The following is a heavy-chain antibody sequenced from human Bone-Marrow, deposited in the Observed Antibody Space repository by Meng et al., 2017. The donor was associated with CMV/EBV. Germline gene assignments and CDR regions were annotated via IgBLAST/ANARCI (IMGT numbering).Heavy chain of an antibody. D-gene: IGHD3-10*01. CDR1: GYTFTGYY. V-gene: IGHV1-2*02. J-gene: IGHJ6*01. Sequence: GGSLRLSCKGSGYTFTGYYVHWVRQAPGHGLEWIGWINPNSGGTNYAHKFQGRVTMTRDTSISTAYMELSRLRSDDTAVYYCAREPPGDYYYYSMAVWRQGTTVTFSS. CDR2: INPNSGGT. CDR3: AREPPGDYYYYSMAV.